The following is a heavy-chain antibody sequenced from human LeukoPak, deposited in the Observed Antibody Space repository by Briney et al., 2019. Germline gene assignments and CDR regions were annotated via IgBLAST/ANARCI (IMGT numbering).Heavy chain of an antibody. J-gene: IGHJ5*02. CDR2: INHSGST. V-gene: IGHV4-34*01. Sequence: SETLSLTCAVYGGSFSGYYWSWIRQPPGKGLEWIGEINHSGSTNYNPSLKSRVTISVDTSKNQFSLKLSSVTAADTAVYYCARDIFPRAVAGTSSWFDPWGQGTLVTVSS. D-gene: IGHD6-19*01. CDR1: GGSFSGYY. CDR3: ARDIFPRAVAGTSSWFDP.